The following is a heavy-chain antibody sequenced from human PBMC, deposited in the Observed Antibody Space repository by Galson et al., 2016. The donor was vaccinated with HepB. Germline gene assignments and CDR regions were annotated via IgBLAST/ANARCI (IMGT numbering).Heavy chain of an antibody. D-gene: IGHD3-10*01. CDR2: ISWDDAK. V-gene: IGHV2-5*02. J-gene: IGHJ5*02. Sequence: PALVKPTQTLTLTCTFSGFSLTTSGVGVAWIRQSPGKALEWLALISWDDAKRYNPSLKSRFTITKDTSKNQVVLIMTNMDPVDTATYYCAHSKTSFWYGASFHSWGQGTLVTVSS. CDR1: GFSLTTSGVG. CDR3: AHSKTSFWYGASFHS.